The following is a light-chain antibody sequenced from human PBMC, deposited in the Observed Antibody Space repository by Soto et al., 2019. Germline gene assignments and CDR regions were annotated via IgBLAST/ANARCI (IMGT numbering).Light chain of an antibody. V-gene: IGLV2-23*01. CDR1: SSDVGSYNL. J-gene: IGLJ3*02. Sequence: QSALTQPASVSGSPGQSITISCTGTSSDVGSYNLVSWYQQHPGKAPKLMIYEGSKRPSGVSNRFSGSKPGNTASLTISGLQAEDEAEYYCCPYSGSRNRVFGGGTKLTVL. CDR2: EGS. CDR3: CPYSGSRNRV.